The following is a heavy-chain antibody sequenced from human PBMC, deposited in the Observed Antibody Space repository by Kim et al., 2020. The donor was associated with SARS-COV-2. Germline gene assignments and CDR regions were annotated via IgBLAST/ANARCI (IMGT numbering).Heavy chain of an antibody. V-gene: IGHV4-59*09. D-gene: IGHD5-12*01. J-gene: IGHJ6*02. Sequence: RVTISVDTSKNQFSLKLSSVTAADTAVYYCARGPPLYSGYEYYYYYGMDVWGQGTTVTVSS. CDR3: ARGPPLYSGYEYYYYYGMDV.